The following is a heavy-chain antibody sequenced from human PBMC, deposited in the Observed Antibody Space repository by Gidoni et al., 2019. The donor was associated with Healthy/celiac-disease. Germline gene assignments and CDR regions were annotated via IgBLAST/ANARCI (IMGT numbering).Heavy chain of an antibody. V-gene: IGHV1-18*01. J-gene: IGHJ5*02. CDR3: ARDRPTGLVVVAKNWFDP. CDR1: GYTFTSYG. D-gene: IGHD2-21*01. CDR2: ISAYNGNT. Sequence: QVQLVQSGAEVKKPGASVKVSCKASGYTFTSYGISWVRQAPGQGLEWMGWISAYNGNTNYAQKLQGRVTMTTDTATSTAYMELRSLRSDDTAVYYCARDRPTGLVVVAKNWFDPWGQGTLVTVSS.